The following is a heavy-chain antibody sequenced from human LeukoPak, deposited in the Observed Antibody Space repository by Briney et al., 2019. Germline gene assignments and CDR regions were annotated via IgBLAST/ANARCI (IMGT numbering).Heavy chain of an antibody. Sequence: SETLSLTCTVSGGSISSSSYYWGWIRQPPGKGLEWIGSIYYSGSTYYNPSLKSRVTISVDTSKNQFSLKLSSVTAADTAVYYCARDSSSFANYYYYYMDVWGKGTTVTVSS. V-gene: IGHV4-39*07. J-gene: IGHJ6*03. CDR3: ARDSSSFANYYYYYMDV. D-gene: IGHD2-21*01. CDR2: IYYSGST. CDR1: GGSISSSSYY.